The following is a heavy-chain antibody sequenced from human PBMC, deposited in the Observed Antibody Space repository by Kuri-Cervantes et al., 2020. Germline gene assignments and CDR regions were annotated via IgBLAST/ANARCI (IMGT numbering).Heavy chain of an antibody. D-gene: IGHD3-22*01. CDR3: ARVDDYYDSSGYSY. CDR1: GYTLTGYY. Sequence: ASVKVSCKASGYTLTGYYMHWVRQAPGQGLEWMGWINPNSGGTNYAQKFQGRVTMTRDTSISTAYMELSRLRSDDTAVYYCARVDDYYDSSGYSYWGQGTLVTVSS. V-gene: IGHV1-2*02. J-gene: IGHJ4*02. CDR2: INPNSGGT.